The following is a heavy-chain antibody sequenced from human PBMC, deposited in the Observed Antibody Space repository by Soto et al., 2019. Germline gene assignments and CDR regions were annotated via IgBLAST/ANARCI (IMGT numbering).Heavy chain of an antibody. CDR2: IYYSGSS. V-gene: IGHV4-59*12. D-gene: IGHD3-3*01. Sequence: SETLSLTCTVSSGSISSYYWSWIRQPPGKGLEWIGYIYYSGSSNYNPSLKSRATISLDTSKNQFSLKLSSVTAADTAIYYCARGVSNYDFWSGYSHYYYYMDVWGKGTTVTVSS. CDR1: SGSISSYY. J-gene: IGHJ6*03. CDR3: ARGVSNYDFWSGYSHYYYYMDV.